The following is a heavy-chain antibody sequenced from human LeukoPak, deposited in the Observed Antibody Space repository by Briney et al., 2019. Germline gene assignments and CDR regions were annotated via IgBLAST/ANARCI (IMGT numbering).Heavy chain of an antibody. CDR1: GFTFSSYS. D-gene: IGHD3-22*01. CDR3: ARARYRYYDSASQFDP. Sequence: PGGSLRLSCAASGFTFSSYSMNWVRQAPEKGLEWVSSISSSSSYIYYADSVKGRFTISRDNAKNSLYLQMNSLRAEDTAVYYCARARYRYYDSASQFDPWGQGTLVTVSS. CDR2: ISSSSSYI. J-gene: IGHJ5*02. V-gene: IGHV3-21*01.